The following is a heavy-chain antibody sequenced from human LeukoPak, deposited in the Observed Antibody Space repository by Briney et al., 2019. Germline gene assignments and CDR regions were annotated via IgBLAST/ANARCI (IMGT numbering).Heavy chain of an antibody. Sequence: GGSLRLSCAASGFSVSSNYMNWVRQAPGKGLEWVSGISSWSSYIYYADSVKGRFTISRDNVKNSLYLQMNSLRAEDTAVYYCARDLKETAMGESAHDYWGQGTLVTVSS. J-gene: IGHJ4*02. D-gene: IGHD5-18*01. CDR2: ISSWSSYI. CDR3: ARDLKETAMGESAHDY. V-gene: IGHV3-21*06. CDR1: GFSVSSNY.